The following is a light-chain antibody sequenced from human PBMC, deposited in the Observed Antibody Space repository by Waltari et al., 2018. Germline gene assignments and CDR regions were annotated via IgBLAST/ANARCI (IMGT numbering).Light chain of an antibody. V-gene: IGLV1-44*01. CDR1: SSNIGSNT. J-gene: IGLJ3*02. CDR3: ATWDDSLNGRV. Sequence: QSVLTQPPSSSGTPGQRVTISCSGSSSNIGSNTVAWYEQFPGMAPRLLIYSNNERPSGVPERFSGSKSGSSASLTISGLHFEDEADYYCATWDDSLNGRVFGGGSKLTV. CDR2: SNN.